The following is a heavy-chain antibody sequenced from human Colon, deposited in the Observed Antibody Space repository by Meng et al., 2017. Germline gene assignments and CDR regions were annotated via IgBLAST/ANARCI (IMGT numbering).Heavy chain of an antibody. D-gene: IGHD3-10*02. Sequence: QRQQSGPGWVKPWRTLSRTWAISGDSVSINSATWNWIRQSPSRGLEWLGRTYYRSKYYNDYALSVKSRITINPDTSKNQFSLQLNSVTPEDTAIYYCARDWGDVRGGFDFWGQGTLVTVSS. V-gene: IGHV6-1*01. J-gene: IGHJ4*02. CDR1: GDSVSINSAT. CDR2: TYYRSKYYN. CDR3: ARDWGDVRGGFDF.